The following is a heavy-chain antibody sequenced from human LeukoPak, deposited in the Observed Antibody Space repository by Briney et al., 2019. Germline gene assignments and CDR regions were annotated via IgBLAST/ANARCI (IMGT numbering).Heavy chain of an antibody. CDR2: ISWNSGGI. V-gene: IGHV3-9*01. J-gene: IGHJ4*02. D-gene: IGHD5-18*01. Sequence: GGSLRLSCAASGFTFDDYAMHWVRQAPGKGLEWVSGISWNSGGIGYADSVKGRFTISRDNAKNSVYLQMNSPRAEDTALYYCAKGYSYGYDYFDYWGQGTLVTVSS. CDR1: GFTFDDYA. CDR3: AKGYSYGYDYFDY.